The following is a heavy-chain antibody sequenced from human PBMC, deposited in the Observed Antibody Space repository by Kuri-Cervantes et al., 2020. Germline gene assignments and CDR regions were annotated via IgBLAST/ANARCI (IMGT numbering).Heavy chain of an antibody. CDR2: IIPIFGTT. Sequence: SVKVSCKASGGTFSSYVISWVRQAPGQGLEWMGGIIPIFGTTNYAQKFQGRVTITTDESTSTAYMELSSLRSEDTAVYYCARGAAATLYYYYYYMDVWGKGTTVTVSS. CDR1: GGTFSSYV. J-gene: IGHJ6*03. D-gene: IGHD6-13*01. CDR3: ARGAAATLYYYYYYMDV. V-gene: IGHV1-69*05.